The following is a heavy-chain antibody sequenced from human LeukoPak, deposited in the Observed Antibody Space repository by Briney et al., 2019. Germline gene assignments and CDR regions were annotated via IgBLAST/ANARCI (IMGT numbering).Heavy chain of an antibody. J-gene: IGHJ4*02. CDR1: GGSISSYY. D-gene: IGHD6-19*01. V-gene: IGHV4-59*01. CDR2: IYYSGST. CDR3: ARGIAVAGTFYYFDY. Sequence: SETLSLTCTVSGGSISSYYWSWIRQPPGKGLEWIGYIYYSGSTNYNPSLKSRVTISVDTSKNQFSLKLCSVTAADTAVYYCARGIAVAGTFYYFDYWGQGTLVTVSS.